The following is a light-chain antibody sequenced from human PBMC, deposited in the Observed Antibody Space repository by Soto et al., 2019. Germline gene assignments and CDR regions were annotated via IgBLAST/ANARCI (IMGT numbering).Light chain of an antibody. CDR1: SSDVGGYKY. J-gene: IGLJ2*01. CDR3: SSSTSSSTVV. V-gene: IGLV2-14*03. CDR2: DVS. Sequence: QSVLTQPASVSASPGQSITISCTGTSSDVGGYKYVSWYQQHPGKAPKLMIYDVSDRPSGVSNRFFGSKSGNTASVTISGLQAEDEADYYCSSSTSSSTVVFGGGTKLTVL.